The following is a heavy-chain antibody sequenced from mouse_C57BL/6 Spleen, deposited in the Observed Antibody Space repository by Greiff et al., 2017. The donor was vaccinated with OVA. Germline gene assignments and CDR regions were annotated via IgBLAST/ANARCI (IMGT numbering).Heavy chain of an antibody. Sequence: EVQLQQSGPELVKPGASVKMSCKASGYTFTDYNMHWVKQSHGKSLEWIGYINPNNGGTSYNQKFKGKATLTVNKSSSTAYMELRSLTSEDSAVYYCARPLYYSNYGAYYAMDYWGQGTSVTVSS. CDR2: INPNNGGT. J-gene: IGHJ4*01. CDR3: ARPLYYSNYGAYYAMDY. V-gene: IGHV1-22*01. CDR1: GYTFTDYN. D-gene: IGHD2-5*01.